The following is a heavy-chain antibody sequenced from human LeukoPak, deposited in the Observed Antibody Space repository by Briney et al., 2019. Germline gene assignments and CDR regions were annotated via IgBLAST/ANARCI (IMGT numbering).Heavy chain of an antibody. Sequence: GGSLRLSCAASGCTFSRYGMHGVRQAPGKGGEGVAVISYDGSKKYYADSVKGGFTISRDNSKNTLYLQMNSLRAEDTAVYYCAKVVCSSTSCYKARGAFDIWGQGTMVTVSS. CDR2: ISYDGSKK. J-gene: IGHJ3*02. CDR1: GCTFSRYG. V-gene: IGHV3-30*18. CDR3: AKVVCSSTSCYKARGAFDI. D-gene: IGHD2-2*02.